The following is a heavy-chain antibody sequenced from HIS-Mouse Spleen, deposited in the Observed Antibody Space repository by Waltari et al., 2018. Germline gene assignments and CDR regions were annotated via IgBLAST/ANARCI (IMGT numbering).Heavy chain of an antibody. CDR3: AREIPYSSSWYDWYFDL. Sequence: QLQLQESGPGLVKPSETLSLTCTVSGGSISSSSYYWGWIRQPPGKGLEWIGSISCSGSTSYTPTLKSRVPISVATSKNQFSLKLSSVTAADTAVYYCAREIPYSSSWYDWYFDLWGRGTLVTVSS. V-gene: IGHV4-39*07. CDR1: GGSISSSSYY. CDR2: ISCSGST. J-gene: IGHJ2*01. D-gene: IGHD6-13*01.